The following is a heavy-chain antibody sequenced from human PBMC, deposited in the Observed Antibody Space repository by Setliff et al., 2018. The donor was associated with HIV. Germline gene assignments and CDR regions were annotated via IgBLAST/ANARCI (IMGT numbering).Heavy chain of an antibody. CDR1: GYDFKIYD. D-gene: IGHD1-1*01. V-gene: IGHV1-8*01. CDR2: INPGTGNT. CDR3: ARGKIPSWRLTMFDF. Sequence: GASVKVSCKASGYDFKIYDINWVRQVAGQGLEWMGWINPGTGNTGYPQNFSGRVTMTRNTSINTVDMELSSLRSEDTAIYFCARGKIPSWRLTMFDFWGQGTPVTVSS. J-gene: IGHJ4*02.